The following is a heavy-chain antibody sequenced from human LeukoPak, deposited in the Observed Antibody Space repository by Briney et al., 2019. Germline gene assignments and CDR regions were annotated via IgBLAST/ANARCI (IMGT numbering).Heavy chain of an antibody. D-gene: IGHD3-22*01. J-gene: IGHJ4*02. CDR1: GFTFSSYW. Sequence: GSLRLSCAASGFTFSSYWMSWVRQAPGKGLEWIGSIYYSGSTYYNPSLKSRVTISVDTSKNQFSLKLSSVTAADTAVYYCARLREGYDSSGYSSDYWGQGTLVTVSS. CDR3: ARLREGYDSSGYSSDY. V-gene: IGHV4-39*01. CDR2: IYYSGST.